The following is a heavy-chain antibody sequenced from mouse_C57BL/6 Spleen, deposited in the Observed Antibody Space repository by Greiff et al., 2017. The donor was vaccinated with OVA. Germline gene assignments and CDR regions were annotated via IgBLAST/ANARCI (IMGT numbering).Heavy chain of an antibody. Sequence: EVKLMESGGGLVKPGGSLKLSCAASGFTFSSYAMSWVRQTPEKRLEWVATISDGGSYTYYPDNVKGRFTISRDNAKNNLYLQMSHLKSEDTAMYYCAREPTTVVAKGYYFDYWGQGTTLTVSS. CDR2: ISDGGSYT. CDR3: AREPTTVVAKGYYFDY. D-gene: IGHD1-1*01. V-gene: IGHV5-4*01. CDR1: GFTFSSYA. J-gene: IGHJ2*01.